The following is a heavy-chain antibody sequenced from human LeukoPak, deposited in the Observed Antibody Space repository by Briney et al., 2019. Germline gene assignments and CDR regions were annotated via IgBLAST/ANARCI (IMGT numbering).Heavy chain of an antibody. CDR3: AKDPVGIVVVVAAN. J-gene: IGHJ4*02. V-gene: IGHV3-23*01. CDR1: GFTFSSYA. Sequence: GGSLRLSCAASGFTFSSYAMSWVRQAPGKGLEWISAISGSGGSTYYADSVKGRFTISRDNSKNTLYLQMNSLRAEDTAVYYCAKDPVGIVVVVAANWGQGTLVTVSS. CDR2: ISGSGGST. D-gene: IGHD2-15*01.